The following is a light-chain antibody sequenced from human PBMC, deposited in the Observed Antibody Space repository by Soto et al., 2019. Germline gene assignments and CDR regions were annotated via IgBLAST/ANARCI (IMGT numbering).Light chain of an antibody. CDR2: EDN. CDR3: QSYDSSNQGV. V-gene: IGLV6-57*01. J-gene: IGLJ7*01. CDR1: SGSIASNY. Sequence: NFMLTQPHSVSESPGKTVTISCTRSSGSIASNYVQWYQQRPGSSPTTVIYEDNQRPSGVPDRFSGSIDSSSNSASLTISGLKPEDEADYYCQSYDSSNQGVFGGGTQLTVL.